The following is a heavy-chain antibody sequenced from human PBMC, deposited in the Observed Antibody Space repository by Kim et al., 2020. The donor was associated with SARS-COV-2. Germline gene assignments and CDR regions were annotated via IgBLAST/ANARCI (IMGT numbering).Heavy chain of an antibody. CDR3: GALDTAHVPGGI. V-gene: IGHV3-7*01. Sequence: YYGDSVKGRFTTSRDNAKNSLYLQMSSLRTEDTAIYYCGALDTAHVPGGIWGQGTLVSVSS. J-gene: IGHJ4*02. D-gene: IGHD3-10*02.